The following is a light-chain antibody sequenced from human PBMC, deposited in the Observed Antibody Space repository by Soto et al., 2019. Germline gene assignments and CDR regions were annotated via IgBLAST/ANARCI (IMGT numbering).Light chain of an antibody. CDR2: AAS. CDR3: QHYDNWPFT. Sequence: IQLTQSPSSLSASVGDRVTITCRASQGISSYLAWYQQKPGKAPKLLIYAASTLQSGVPSRFSGSGSGTEFTLTISSLQPDDFAIYYCQHYDNWPFTFGQGTKVDIK. J-gene: IGKJ2*01. CDR1: QGISSY. V-gene: IGKV1-9*01.